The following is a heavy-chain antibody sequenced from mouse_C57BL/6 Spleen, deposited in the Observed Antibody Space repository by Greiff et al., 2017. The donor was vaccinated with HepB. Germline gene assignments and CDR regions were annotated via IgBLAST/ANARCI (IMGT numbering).Heavy chain of an antibody. Sequence: EVKLMESGGGLVKPGGSLKLSCAASGFTFSSYAMSWVRQTPEKRLEWVATISDGGSYTYYPDNVKGRFTISRDNAKNNLYLQMSHLKSEDTAMYYCARDRGITTAPYAMDYWGQGTSVTVSS. V-gene: IGHV5-4*01. J-gene: IGHJ4*01. CDR3: ARDRGITTAPYAMDY. CDR1: GFTFSSYA. CDR2: ISDGGSYT. D-gene: IGHD1-1*01.